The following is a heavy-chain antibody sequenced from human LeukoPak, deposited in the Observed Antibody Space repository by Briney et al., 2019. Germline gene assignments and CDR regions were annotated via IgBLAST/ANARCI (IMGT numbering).Heavy chain of an antibody. CDR1: GGSISSSSYY. D-gene: IGHD5-12*01. CDR3: ARAESGYRDLRWFDP. Sequence: SETLSLTCTVSGGSISSSSYYWGWIRQPPGKGLEWIGSIYYSGSTYYNPSLKSRVTISVDTSKNQFSLKLSSVTAADTAVYYCARAESGYRDLRWFDPWGQGTLVTVSS. V-gene: IGHV4-39*01. J-gene: IGHJ5*02. CDR2: IYYSGST.